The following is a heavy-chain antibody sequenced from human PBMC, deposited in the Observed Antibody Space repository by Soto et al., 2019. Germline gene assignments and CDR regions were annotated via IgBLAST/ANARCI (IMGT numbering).Heavy chain of an antibody. CDR1: GGSFSGYY. V-gene: IGHV4-34*01. J-gene: IGHJ4*02. Sequence: SSETLSLTCAVYGGSFSGYYWSWIRQPPGKGLEWIGEINHSGSTNYNPSLKSRVTISVDTSKNQFSLKLSSVTAADTAVYYCARGFYSSSPLDYWGQGTLVTVSS. CDR3: ARGFYSSSPLDY. CDR2: INHSGST. D-gene: IGHD6-6*01.